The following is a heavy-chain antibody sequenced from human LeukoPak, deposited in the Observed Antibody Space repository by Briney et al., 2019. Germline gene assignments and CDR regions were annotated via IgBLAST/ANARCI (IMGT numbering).Heavy chain of an antibody. D-gene: IGHD4-23*01. J-gene: IGHJ4*02. Sequence: ASVKVSCKASGYTFTGYYMHWVRQAPGQGLEWMGWINPNSGGTNYAQKFQGRVTMTRDTSISTAYMELSRLRSDDTAVYYCARDAAVVTPGLCDYWGQGTLVTVSS. V-gene: IGHV1-2*02. CDR3: ARDAAVVTPGLCDY. CDR2: INPNSGGT. CDR1: GYTFTGYY.